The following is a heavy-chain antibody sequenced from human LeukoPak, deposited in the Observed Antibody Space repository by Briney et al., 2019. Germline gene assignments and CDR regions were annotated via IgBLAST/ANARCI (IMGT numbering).Heavy chain of an antibody. CDR3: ARSEARFMLS. D-gene: IGHD3-16*02. Sequence: GGSLRLSCAASGFTFRSYEMNWVRQAPGKGLEWVSFISNSGDSIYYADSVKGRFTISRDNAKNSLFLQMNSLRAEDTAVYYCARSEARFMLSWGQETLVTVSS. CDR2: ISNSGDSI. CDR1: GFTFRSYE. J-gene: IGHJ4*02. V-gene: IGHV3-48*03.